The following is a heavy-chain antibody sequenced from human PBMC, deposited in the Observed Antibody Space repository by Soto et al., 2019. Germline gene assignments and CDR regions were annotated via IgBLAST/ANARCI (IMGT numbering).Heavy chain of an antibody. J-gene: IGHJ4*02. Sequence: SETLSLTCVVSGGSISSTNWWTWVRQTPGKGLEWIGEVYHTGSTKYNPSLKNRVTISVDKSNNQFSLNLKSVTAADTAVYYCATLPPRIVVVVLPIPSWGQGTLVTVSS. D-gene: IGHD2-15*01. CDR2: VYHTGST. V-gene: IGHV4-4*02. CDR3: ATLPPRIVVVVLPIPS. CDR1: GGSISSTNW.